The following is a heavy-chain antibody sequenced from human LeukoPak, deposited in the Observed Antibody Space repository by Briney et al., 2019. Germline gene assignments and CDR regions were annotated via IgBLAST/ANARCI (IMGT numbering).Heavy chain of an antibody. V-gene: IGHV3-30-3*01. D-gene: IGHD3-22*01. J-gene: IGHJ4*02. Sequence: PGGSLRLSCAASGFTFSDYAIHWVRLAPGRGLEWVSVISYDGGSKYYADSVKGRFTISRDNAKNSLYLQMNSLRAEDTAVYYCARDQNYDSSGYPDYWGQGTLVTVSS. CDR2: ISYDGGSK. CDR1: GFTFSDYA. CDR3: ARDQNYDSSGYPDY.